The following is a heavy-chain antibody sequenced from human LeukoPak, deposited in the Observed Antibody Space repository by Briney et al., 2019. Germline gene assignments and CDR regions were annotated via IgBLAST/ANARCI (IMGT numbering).Heavy chain of an antibody. CDR3: AKDGGGDYYDSSGYYY. J-gene: IGHJ4*02. CDR1: GFTFDDYA. Sequence: PGGSLRLSCAASGFTFDDYAMHWVRHAPGKGLEWVSGISWNSGSIGYADSVKGPFTISRDNAKNSLYLQMNSLRAEDTALYYCAKDGGGDYYDSSGYYYWGQGTLVTVSS. CDR2: ISWNSGSI. D-gene: IGHD3-22*01. V-gene: IGHV3-9*01.